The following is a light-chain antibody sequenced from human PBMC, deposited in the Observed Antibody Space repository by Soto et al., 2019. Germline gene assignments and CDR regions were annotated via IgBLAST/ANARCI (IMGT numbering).Light chain of an antibody. CDR1: QSVSST. V-gene: IGKV3-15*01. J-gene: IGKJ4*01. Sequence: EVVMTQSPATLSVSPGERATLSCKASQSVSSTLAWYQQNPGQAPRLLIYGASTRAAGIPARFGGSGSGTEFTLTISSLQSEDFAVYYCQQYNAWPLTFGGGTKVEIK. CDR3: QQYNAWPLT. CDR2: GAS.